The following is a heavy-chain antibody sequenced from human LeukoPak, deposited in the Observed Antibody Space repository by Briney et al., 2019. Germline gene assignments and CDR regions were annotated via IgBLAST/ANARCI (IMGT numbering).Heavy chain of an antibody. V-gene: IGHV3-21*01. Sequence: GGSLRLSCAASGFTFSSYSMNWVRQAPGKGLEWVSSISSSSSYIYYADSVKGRFTISRDNAKNSLYLQMNSLRAEDTAVYYCAREGDLGYCSSTSCHHADYWGQGTLVTVSS. CDR2: ISSSSSYI. CDR3: AREGDLGYCSSTSCHHADY. CDR1: GFTFSSYS. D-gene: IGHD2-2*01. J-gene: IGHJ4*02.